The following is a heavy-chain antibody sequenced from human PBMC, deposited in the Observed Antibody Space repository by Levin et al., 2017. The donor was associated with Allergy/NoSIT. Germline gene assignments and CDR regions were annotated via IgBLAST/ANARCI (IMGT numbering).Heavy chain of an antibody. V-gene: IGHV1-2*02. Sequence: ASVKVSCKASGYTFTGNYLHWVRQAPGQGLEWLGWINPDTGGTSYAQKFQGRVTMTRDTSITTVYLELSNLRSDDTAVYYCARIPTPYDYVWGSHRYAGHYFDYWGQGTLVTVSS. CDR2: INPDTGGT. CDR1: GYTFTGNY. D-gene: IGHD3-16*02. J-gene: IGHJ4*02. CDR3: ARIPTPYDYVWGSHRYAGHYFDY.